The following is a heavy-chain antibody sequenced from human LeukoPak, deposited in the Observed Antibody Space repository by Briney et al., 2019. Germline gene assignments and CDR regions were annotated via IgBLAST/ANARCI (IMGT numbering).Heavy chain of an antibody. D-gene: IGHD6-13*01. Sequence: EASVKVSCKASGYTFTSYGISWVRQAPGQGLEWMGWISAYNGNTNYAQKLQGRVTMTTDTSTSTAYMELRSLRSDDTAVYYCARGPKQQPYNWFDPCGQGTLVTVSS. J-gene: IGHJ5*02. CDR2: ISAYNGNT. CDR1: GYTFTSYG. CDR3: ARGPKQQPYNWFDP. V-gene: IGHV1-18*01.